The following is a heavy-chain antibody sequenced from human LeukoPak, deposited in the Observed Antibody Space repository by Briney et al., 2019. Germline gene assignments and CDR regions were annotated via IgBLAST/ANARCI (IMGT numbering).Heavy chain of an antibody. Sequence: SETLSLTCTVSGGSISSGGYYWSWIRQHPGKGLEWIVYIYYSGSTYYNPSPKSRVTISVDTSKNQFSLKLSSVTAADTAVYYCARDPPYYYDSSGYHQAPWGQGTLVTVSS. V-gene: IGHV4-31*03. J-gene: IGHJ5*02. CDR3: ARDPPYYYDSSGYHQAP. CDR2: IYYSGST. D-gene: IGHD3-22*01. CDR1: GGSISSGGYY.